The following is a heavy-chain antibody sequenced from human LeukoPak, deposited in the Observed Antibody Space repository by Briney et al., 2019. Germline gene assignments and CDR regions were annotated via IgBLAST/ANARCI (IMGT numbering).Heavy chain of an antibody. CDR3: AKGGGYCSSTSCSGATNYYYGMDV. V-gene: IGHV3-23*01. Sequence: PGGSLRLSCAASGFTFSSYAMSWVRQAPGKGLEWVSAISGSGGSTYYADSVKGRFTISRDNSKNTLYLQMNSLRAEDTAVYYSAKGGGYCSSTSCSGATNYYYGMDVWGQGTTVTVSS. CDR2: ISGSGGST. CDR1: GFTFSSYA. J-gene: IGHJ6*02. D-gene: IGHD2-2*01.